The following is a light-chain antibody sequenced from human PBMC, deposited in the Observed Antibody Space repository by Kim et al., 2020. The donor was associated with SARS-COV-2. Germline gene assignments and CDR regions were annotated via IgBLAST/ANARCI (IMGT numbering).Light chain of an antibody. V-gene: IGKV1-17*01. CDR3: LLHNTYPPT. CDR2: SAS. J-gene: IGKJ2*01. CDR1: QDIRDD. Sequence: SATVGDRVTIPCRASQDIRDDLGWYQQKPGKAPERLIYSASKLPRGVPSRFSGSGYGTDFTFTISSLQPEDFATYHCLLHNTYPPTFGQGTKLEI.